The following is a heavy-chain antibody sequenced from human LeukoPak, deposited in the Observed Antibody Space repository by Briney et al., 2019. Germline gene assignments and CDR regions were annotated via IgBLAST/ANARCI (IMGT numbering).Heavy chain of an antibody. V-gene: IGHV4-4*02. CDR2: VYHSGST. CDR1: GASVRSYNY. CDR3: VRVAVEMATIKGLDI. D-gene: IGHD5-24*01. J-gene: IGHJ3*02. Sequence: PSGTLSLTCAVSGASVRSYNYWGWVRQPPGKGLEWLGEVYHSGSTIYNPSLESRITISIDSSKNQFSLKLTSVTAADTAVYYCVRVAVEMATIKGLDIWGRGTMVTVSS.